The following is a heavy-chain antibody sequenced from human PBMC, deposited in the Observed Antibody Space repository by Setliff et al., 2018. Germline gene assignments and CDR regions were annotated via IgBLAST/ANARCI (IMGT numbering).Heavy chain of an antibody. J-gene: IGHJ6*03. CDR2: IIPIFGTA. CDR1: GGTFSSYA. Sequence: ASVKVSCKASGGTFSSYAISWVRQAPGQGLEWIGRIIPIFGTANYAQKFQGRVTITADKSTGTAYMELSSLRSEDTAVYYCARGRHPPWSGYPYYYMDVWGKGTTVTVSS. D-gene: IGHD3-3*01. V-gene: IGHV1-69*06. CDR3: ARGRHPPWSGYPYYYMDV.